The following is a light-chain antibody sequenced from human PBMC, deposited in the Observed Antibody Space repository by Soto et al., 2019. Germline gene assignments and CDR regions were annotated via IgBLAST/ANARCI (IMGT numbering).Light chain of an antibody. CDR1: TGAVTSGHY. J-gene: IGLJ3*02. CDR3: LLSYSGARV. Sequence: QTVVTQEPSLTVSPGGTVTLTRGSSTGAVTSGHYPYWFQQKPGQAPRTLIYDTGYKHSWTPARFSGSLLGGNAALTLSGAQPEDEAEYYCLLSYSGARVFGGGTKLTVL. V-gene: IGLV7-46*01. CDR2: DTG.